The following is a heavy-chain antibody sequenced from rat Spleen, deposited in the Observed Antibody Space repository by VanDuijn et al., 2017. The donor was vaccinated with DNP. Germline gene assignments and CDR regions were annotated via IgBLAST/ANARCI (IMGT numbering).Heavy chain of an antibody. D-gene: IGHD3-1*01. CDR1: GLTFSDYA. CDR3: PRHLFPRLDSYLYFDF. V-gene: IGHV5S14*01. J-gene: IGHJ1*01. CDR2: ISTGGGNT. Sequence: EVQLVESGGGLVQPGRSLKLSCAASGLTFSDYAMAWVRQTPTKGLEWVASISTGGGNTYYRDSVKGRFTISRDNAKNTQYLQMDSLRSEDTATYYCPRHLFPRLDSYLYFDFWGPGTMVTVSS.